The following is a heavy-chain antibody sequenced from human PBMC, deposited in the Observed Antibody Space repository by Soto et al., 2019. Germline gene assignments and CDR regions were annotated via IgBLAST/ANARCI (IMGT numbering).Heavy chain of an antibody. CDR2: IYYTGVT. CDR1: GGSVRSHY. V-gene: IGHV4-59*02. D-gene: IGHD3-16*01. CDR3: ASLGLGYDY. Sequence: QVQLQESGPGLVRPSETLSLTCTVSGGSVRSHYWSWIRQPPGKGLEWIAYIYYTGVTNFKTSLKSRITISLATSKPQVSLNLSSLTAAVTAVYYCASLGLGYDYWGQGTLVSVTS. J-gene: IGHJ4*02.